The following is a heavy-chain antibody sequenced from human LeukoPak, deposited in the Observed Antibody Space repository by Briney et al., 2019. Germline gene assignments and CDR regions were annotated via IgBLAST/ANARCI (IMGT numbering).Heavy chain of an antibody. CDR2: IKQDGSEK. V-gene: IGHV3-7*01. CDR1: GFTLSSYW. CDR3: ARGSSSMDV. J-gene: IGHJ6*03. D-gene: IGHD6-13*01. Sequence: PGGSLRLPCAASGFTLSSYWMSWVRQAPGKGLEWVANIKQDGSEKYYVDSVKGRFTISRDNAKNSLYLQMNSLRAEDTAVYYCARGSSSMDVWGKGTTVTVSS.